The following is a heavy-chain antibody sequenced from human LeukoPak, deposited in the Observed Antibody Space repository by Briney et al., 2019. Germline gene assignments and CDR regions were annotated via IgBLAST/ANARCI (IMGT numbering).Heavy chain of an antibody. CDR3: ARDSYYGGFDY. D-gene: IGHD4-23*01. Sequence: SETLSLTCAVYGGSFSGYYWGWIRQPPGKGLEWIGEINHSGSTNYNPSLKSRVTISVDTSKNQFSLKLSSVTAADTAVYYCARDSYYGGFDYWGQGTLVTVSS. V-gene: IGHV4-34*01. CDR2: INHSGST. J-gene: IGHJ4*02. CDR1: GGSFSGYY.